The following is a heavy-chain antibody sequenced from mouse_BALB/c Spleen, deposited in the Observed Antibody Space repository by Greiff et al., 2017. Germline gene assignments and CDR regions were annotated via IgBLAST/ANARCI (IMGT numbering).Heavy chain of an antibody. J-gene: IGHJ3*01. Sequence: VQLQQSGAELVRPGVSVKISCKGSGYTFTDYAMHWVKQSHAKSLEWIGVISTYYGDASYNQKFKGKATITVDKSSSTAYMELARLTSEDSAIYYYARRGNYSAWFAYWGQGTRVTVSA. D-gene: IGHD2-1*01. CDR2: ISTYYGDA. V-gene: IGHV1S137*01. CDR1: GYTFTDYA. CDR3: ARRGNYSAWFAY.